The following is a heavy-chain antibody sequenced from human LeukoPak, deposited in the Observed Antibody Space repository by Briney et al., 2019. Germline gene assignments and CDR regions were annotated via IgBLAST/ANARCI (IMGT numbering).Heavy chain of an antibody. CDR3: AGGTEWELERRVDY. V-gene: IGHV4-61*02. D-gene: IGHD1-26*01. J-gene: IGHJ4*02. CDR2: IYTSGST. CDR1: AGSISSGSYY. Sequence: SQTLSLTCTVSAGSISSGSYYWRWIRQPAGKGLEWIGRIYTSGSTNYNPSLKSRVTISVDTSKNQFSLKLSSVTAADTAVYYCAGGTEWELERRVDYWGQGTLVTVSS.